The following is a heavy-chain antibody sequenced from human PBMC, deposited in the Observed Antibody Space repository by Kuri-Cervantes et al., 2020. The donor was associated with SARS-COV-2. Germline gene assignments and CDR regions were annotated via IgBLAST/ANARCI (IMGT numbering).Heavy chain of an antibody. D-gene: IGHD2-15*01. V-gene: IGHV1-18*01. CDR2: ISAYNSNT. Sequence: ASAKVSCKASGYTFTSYGISWVRQAPGQGLEGMGWISAYNSNTNYAQKLQGRVTMATDTSTRTAYMELGSLRSDDTAVYYCAIDLLGVGYCSGGSCPYYFDYWGQGTLVTVSS. CDR1: GYTFTSYG. J-gene: IGHJ4*02. CDR3: AIDLLGVGYCSGGSCPYYFDY.